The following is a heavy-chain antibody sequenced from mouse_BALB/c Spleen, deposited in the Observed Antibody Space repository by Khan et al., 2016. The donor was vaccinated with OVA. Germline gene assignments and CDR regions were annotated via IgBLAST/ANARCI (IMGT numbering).Heavy chain of an antibody. CDR2: ISSGGYYT. V-gene: IGHV5-6*01. CDR1: GLTFCSYS. J-gene: IGHJ3*01. CDR3: ADHLTGSFAY. D-gene: IGHD4-1*01. Sequence: EVVLVEPGGDLVKPVGSLKLSCAAFGLTFCSYSMPWVRQTPVKRLEWVASISSGGYYTYYLDSVKGRFTISRDNAKNTLYLQMSDLKSKDTAMYYCADHLTGSFAYWGQGTLVTVSA.